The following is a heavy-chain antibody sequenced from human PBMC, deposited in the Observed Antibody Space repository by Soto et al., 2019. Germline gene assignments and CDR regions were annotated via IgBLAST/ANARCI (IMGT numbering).Heavy chain of an antibody. CDR1: GFNFTSYT. V-gene: IGHV3-33*01. J-gene: IGHJ4*02. CDR3: AFGSWNQYYFDY. CDR2: FWYDASGQ. D-gene: IGHD6-13*01. Sequence: QVQLVESGGGVVQPGGSLRLSCATSGFNFTSYTMHWVRQAPGKGLEWVATFWYDASGQKYADSVKGRFTISRNPSTSTLYLHMDSLRPEDTALYYCAFGSWNQYYFDYWGQEILVTVSS.